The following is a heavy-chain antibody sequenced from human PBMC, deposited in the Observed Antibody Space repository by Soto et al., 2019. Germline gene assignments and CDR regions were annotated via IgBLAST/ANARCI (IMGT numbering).Heavy chain of an antibody. D-gene: IGHD2-8*02. CDR2: ISGSGGST. J-gene: IGHJ4*02. V-gene: IGHV3-23*01. Sequence: EVQLLESGGGLVQPGGSLRLSCAASGFTFSSYAMSWVRQAPGQGLEWVSAISGSGGSTYYADSVKGRFTISRDNSKNTLYLQMNSLRAEDTAVYYCAKDRMLIARGGGVFDSWGQGTLVTVSS. CDR1: GFTFSSYA. CDR3: AKDRMLIARGGGVFDS.